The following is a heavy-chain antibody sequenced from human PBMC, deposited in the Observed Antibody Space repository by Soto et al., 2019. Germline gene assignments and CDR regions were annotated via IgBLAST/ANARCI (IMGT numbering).Heavy chain of an antibody. CDR2: ISYDGSNK. V-gene: IGHV3-30*18. CDR1: GFTFSSYG. J-gene: IGHJ4*02. CDR3: AKSPDY. Sequence: GGSLRLSCAASGFTFSSYGMHWVRQAPGKGLEWVAVISYDGSNKYYADSVKGRFTISRDNSKNTLYLQMNSLRAEDTAVYYCAKSPDYWGQGTLVTVSS.